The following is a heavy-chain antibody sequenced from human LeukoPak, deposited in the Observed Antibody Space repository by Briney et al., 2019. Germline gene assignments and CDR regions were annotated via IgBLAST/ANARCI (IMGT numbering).Heavy chain of an antibody. D-gene: IGHD3-10*01. CDR3: AKTSAGIRGGYFDY. CDR1: GFAFSSYA. J-gene: IGHJ4*02. CDR2: INDSGGNT. V-gene: IGHV3-23*01. Sequence: GGSLRLSCAASGFAFSSYAMSWVRQAPGKGLEWVSLINDSGGNTYYADSVKGRFTISRDNSKNTLFLQMSSLRAEDTAVYYCAKTSAGIRGGYFDYWGQGTLVTVSS.